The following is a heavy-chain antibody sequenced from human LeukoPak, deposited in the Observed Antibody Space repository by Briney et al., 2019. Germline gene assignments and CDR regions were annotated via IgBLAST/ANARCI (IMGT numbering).Heavy chain of an antibody. CDR2: ISFDGSDE. V-gene: IGHV3-30*04. Sequence: GGSLRLSCAASGLTFSSNAMGWVRQAPGKGLEWVAVISFDGSDEYYADSVKGRFTISRDNSKNTLFLQMNSLRAEDTAVYYCARGGGTIVRGATAGVDYWGQGTLVTVSS. J-gene: IGHJ4*02. CDR3: ARGGGTIVRGATAGVDY. D-gene: IGHD3-10*01. CDR1: GLTFSSNA.